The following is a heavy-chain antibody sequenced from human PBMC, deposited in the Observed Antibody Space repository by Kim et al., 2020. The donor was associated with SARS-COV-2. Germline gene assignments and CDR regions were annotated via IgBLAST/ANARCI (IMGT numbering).Heavy chain of an antibody. CDR3: ARVAVGASSVYYFDY. CDR1: GFTFSDYY. Sequence: GGSLRLSCGASGFTFSDYYMAWIRQAPGKGPEWLSYISGSIDYTNHADSVKGRFTISRDNAKDSLFLQMNSLRAEDTAVHYCARVAVGASSVYYFDYWG. CDR2: ISGSIDYT. D-gene: IGHD1-26*01. V-gene: IGHV3-11*05. J-gene: IGHJ4*01.